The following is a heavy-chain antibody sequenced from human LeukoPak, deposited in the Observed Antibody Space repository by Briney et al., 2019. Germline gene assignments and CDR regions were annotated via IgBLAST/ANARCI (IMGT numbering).Heavy chain of an antibody. CDR1: GFTFSSYA. CDR2: ISGSGGST. Sequence: QHWGSLRLSCAASGFTFSSYAMSWVRQAPGKGLEWVSAISGSGGSTYYADSVKGRFTISRDDSQNTVYLQMNSLRGEDTAVYYCARDSVSGSFYGYFDNWGQGTLVTVSS. J-gene: IGHJ4*02. D-gene: IGHD1-26*01. V-gene: IGHV3-23*01. CDR3: ARDSVSGSFYGYFDN.